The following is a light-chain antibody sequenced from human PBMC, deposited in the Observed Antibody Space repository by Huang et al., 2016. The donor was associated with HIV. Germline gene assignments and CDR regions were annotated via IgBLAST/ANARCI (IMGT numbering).Light chain of an antibody. CDR3: HQHSSWPGT. CDR1: QSVGSY. J-gene: IGKJ1*01. CDR2: DAS. Sequence: DIVLTQSPATLSLSPGERATLSCRAVQSVGSYLAWYQQTPGQAPRLLVSDASHRATGIPARFSGSGSWTDFTLTISSLEPEDFAVYYCHQHSSWPGTFGQGTRVEIK. V-gene: IGKV3-11*01.